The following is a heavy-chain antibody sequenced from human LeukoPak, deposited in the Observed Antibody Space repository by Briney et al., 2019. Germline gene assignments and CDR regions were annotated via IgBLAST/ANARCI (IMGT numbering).Heavy chain of an antibody. D-gene: IGHD2-15*01. CDR1: GFTFSITY. J-gene: IGHJ3*02. CDR3: ARSGYCSGGSCYYAFDI. CDR2: IYGGGDA. V-gene: IGHV3-66*01. Sequence: GGSLRLSCTASGFTFSITYMAWVRQAPGKGLEWVSVIYGGGDAYYADSVKGRFTIARDNSKNSLYLQMNSLRAEDTAVYYCARSGYCSGGSCYYAFDIWGQGTMVTVSS.